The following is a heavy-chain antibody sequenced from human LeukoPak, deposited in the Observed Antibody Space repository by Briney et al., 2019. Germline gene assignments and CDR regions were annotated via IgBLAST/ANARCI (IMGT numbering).Heavy chain of an antibody. CDR3: AKGGSNYFYYGMDV. CDR1: GGSISGFY. D-gene: IGHD3-9*01. Sequence: TSETLPLTCTVSGGSISGFYWNWIRQSAEKGLEWIGRIYSSGSTNYNPSLGSRVSMSVDTSKNHFSLRLSSVTAADTAFYFCAKGGSNYFYYGMDVWGQGTTVTVSS. J-gene: IGHJ6*02. CDR2: IYSSGST. V-gene: IGHV4-4*07.